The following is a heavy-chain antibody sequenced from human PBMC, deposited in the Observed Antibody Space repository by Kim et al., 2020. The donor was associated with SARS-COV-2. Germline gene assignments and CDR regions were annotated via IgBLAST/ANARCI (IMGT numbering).Heavy chain of an antibody. CDR3: ARLGDLLDY. Sequence: SYTNYADSVKGRFTISRDNAKNSLYLQMNSLRAEDTAVYYCARLGDLLDYWGQGTLVTVSS. V-gene: IGHV3-11*03. D-gene: IGHD4-17*01. CDR2: SYT. J-gene: IGHJ4*02.